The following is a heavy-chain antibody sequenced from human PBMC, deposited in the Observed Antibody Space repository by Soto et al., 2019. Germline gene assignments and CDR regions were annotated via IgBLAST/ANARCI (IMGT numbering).Heavy chain of an antibody. CDR3: ARGPAARGYRPNYYYYYGMDV. Sequence: ETLSLTCAVYGGCFSGYYWSWIRHPPGKGLEWIGEINHSGSTNYNPSLKSRVTISVDTSKNQFSLKLSSVTAADTAVYYCARGPAARGYRPNYYYYYGMDVWGQGTTVTVSS. D-gene: IGHD3-16*02. V-gene: IGHV4-34*01. CDR2: INHSGST. J-gene: IGHJ6*02. CDR1: GGCFSGYY.